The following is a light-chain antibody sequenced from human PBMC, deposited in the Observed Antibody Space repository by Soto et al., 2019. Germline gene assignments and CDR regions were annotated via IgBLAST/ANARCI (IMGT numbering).Light chain of an antibody. V-gene: IGKV3-15*01. J-gene: IGKJ5*01. CDR2: GAS. Sequence: VWTQSPATLSLSPGERATLSCRASQSISIYLAWYQQKPGQAPRLLLYGASTRATGVPPRFSGGGSGTEFTLTIISLQSEDSAIYYCQQYKRWPPITFGQGTRLEIK. CDR1: QSISIY. CDR3: QQYKRWPPIT.